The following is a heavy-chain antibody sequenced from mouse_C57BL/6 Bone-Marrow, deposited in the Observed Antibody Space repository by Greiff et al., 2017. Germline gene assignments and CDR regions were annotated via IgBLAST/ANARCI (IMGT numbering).Heavy chain of an antibody. Sequence: QVHVQQPGAELVKPGASVKLSCKASGYTFTSYWMHWVKQRPGQGLEWIGMIHPNSGSTNYNEKFKSKATLTVDTSSSTAYMQLSSLTSVDSAVYYCASEGFYYSYYYAMDYWGQGTSVTDSS. CDR3: ASEGFYYSYYYAMDY. CDR2: IHPNSGST. CDR1: GYTFTSYW. J-gene: IGHJ4*01. V-gene: IGHV1-64*01. D-gene: IGHD2-1*01.